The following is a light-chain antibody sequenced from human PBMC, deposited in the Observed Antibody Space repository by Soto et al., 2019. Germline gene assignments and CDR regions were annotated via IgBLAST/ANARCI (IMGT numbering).Light chain of an antibody. J-gene: IGKJ1*01. Sequence: DIQMTQSPSTLSPSVGDRVTITCRASRSISDWLAWYQQKPGKAPEPLIFDASSLKSGVPSRFSGSGSGTEFTLTISRLQPDDVETYYCLQYSSHSWTFGQGTKVEIK. V-gene: IGKV1-5*01. CDR2: DAS. CDR3: LQYSSHSWT. CDR1: RSISDW.